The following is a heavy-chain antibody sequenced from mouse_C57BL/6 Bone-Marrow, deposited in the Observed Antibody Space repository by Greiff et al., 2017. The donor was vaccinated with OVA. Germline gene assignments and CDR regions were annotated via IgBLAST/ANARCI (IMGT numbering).Heavy chain of an antibody. CDR1: GFTFSSYA. J-gene: IGHJ2*01. CDR2: ISDGGSYT. D-gene: IGHD4-1*01. Sequence: DVKLVESGGGLVKPGGSLKLSCAASGFTFSSYAMSWVRQTPEKRLEWVATISDGGSYTYYPDNVKGRFTISRDNAKNNLYLQMSHLKSEDTAMYYCASELYFDYWGQGTTLPVS. V-gene: IGHV5-4*03. CDR3: ASELYFDY.